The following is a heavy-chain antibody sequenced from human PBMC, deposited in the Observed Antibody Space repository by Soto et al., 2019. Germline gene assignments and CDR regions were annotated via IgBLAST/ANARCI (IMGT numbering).Heavy chain of an antibody. CDR2: IIPLYCRT. V-gene: IGHV1-69*18. Sequence: QVQLVQSGPEVRNPGSSVRVSCKASGGTFSTHAINWVRQAPGHGLEWVGMIIPLYCRTNYAQKLQGRGTITADQLTRISPLDLSSLTSEDAAVYFCQREPGCWATCYCDYWGQGTQVTISS. CDR1: GGTFSTHA. CDR3: QREPGCWATCYCDY. D-gene: IGHD3-9*01. J-gene: IGHJ4*02.